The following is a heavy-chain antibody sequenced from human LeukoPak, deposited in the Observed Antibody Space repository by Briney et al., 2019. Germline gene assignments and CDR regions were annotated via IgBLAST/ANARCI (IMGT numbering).Heavy chain of an antibody. CDR2: ISYDGSNK. V-gene: IGHV3-30-3*02. D-gene: IGHD6-13*01. CDR3: AKRTSGSSWYSSDY. Sequence: GGSLRLSCAASGFSFNSYAMHWARQAPGKGLEWVAVISYDGSNKDYADSVKGRFTISRDNSKNTLYLQMNSLRAEDAAVYYCAKRTSGSSWYSSDYWGQGTLVTVSS. CDR1: GFSFNSYA. J-gene: IGHJ4*02.